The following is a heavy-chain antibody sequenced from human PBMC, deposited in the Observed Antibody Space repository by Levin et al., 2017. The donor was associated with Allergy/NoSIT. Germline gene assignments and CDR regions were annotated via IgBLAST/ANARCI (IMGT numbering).Heavy chain of an antibody. CDR2: ISASSSTTI. V-gene: IGHV3-48*02. Sequence: GGSLRLSCAASGFTFSSYSMNWVRQAPGKGLEWVPYISASSSTTIYYADSVKGRFTISRDNAKNSLYLQMNSLRDEDTAVYYCARERTGYSSSCFDYWGQGTLVTVSS. D-gene: IGHD6-13*01. J-gene: IGHJ4*02. CDR3: ARERTGYSSSCFDY. CDR1: GFTFSSYS.